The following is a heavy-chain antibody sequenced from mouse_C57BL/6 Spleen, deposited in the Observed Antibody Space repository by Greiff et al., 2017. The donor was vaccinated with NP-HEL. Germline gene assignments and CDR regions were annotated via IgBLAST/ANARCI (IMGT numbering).Heavy chain of an antibody. J-gene: IGHJ4*01. V-gene: IGHV1-82*01. D-gene: IGHD1-1*01. CDR3: ASLTTVVAPDY. CDR1: GYAFSSSW. Sequence: VQLQQSGPELVKPRASVKISCKASGYAFSSSWMNWVKQRPGKGLEWIGRIYPGDGDTNYNGKFKGKATLTADKSSSTAYMQLSSLTSEDSAVYFCASLTTVVAPDYWGQGTSVTVSS. CDR2: IYPGDGDT.